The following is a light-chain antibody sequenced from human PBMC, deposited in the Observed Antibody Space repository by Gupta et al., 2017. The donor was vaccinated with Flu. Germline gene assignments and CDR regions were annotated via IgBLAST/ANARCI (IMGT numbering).Light chain of an antibody. Sequence: DIQMTQSPSSLSASVGDRVTITCRASQSISSYLNWYQQKPGKAPKLLIYAASSWQSGVPSRFSGSGSGTDFTLTISSRQQEDFATYYCQQSDSTGSGAFGQGTRLEIK. CDR3: QQSDSTGSGA. CDR2: AAS. CDR1: QSISSY. J-gene: IGKJ5*01. V-gene: IGKV1-39*01.